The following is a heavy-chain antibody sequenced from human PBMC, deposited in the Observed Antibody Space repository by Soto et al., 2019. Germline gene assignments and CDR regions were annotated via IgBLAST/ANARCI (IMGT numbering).Heavy chain of an antibody. V-gene: IGHV3-23*01. CDR1: VFTCSSYA. CDR2: ISGSGGST. Sequence: LRGSCSAPVFTCSSYAMSWFRQAPGKGLEWVSAISGSGGSTYYADSVKGRFTISRDNSKNTLYLQMNSLRAEDTAVYYCSIDQFSPTGTSYYYYYYGMDVWGQGTTVTVSS. D-gene: IGHD1-7*01. CDR3: SIDQFSPTGTSYYYYYYGMDV. J-gene: IGHJ6*02.